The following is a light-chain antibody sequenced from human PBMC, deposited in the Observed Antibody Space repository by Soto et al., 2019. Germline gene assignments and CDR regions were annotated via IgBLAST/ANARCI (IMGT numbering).Light chain of an antibody. CDR2: AAS. Sequence: IQLTQSPSSLSASVGDRVTITCRASQGISTYLAWCQQKPGKAPNLLIYAASTLLSGVPSRFSGSGSGTDFTLTISSLQPEDFATYYCQQLNNYPRTFGQGTKVEI. CDR1: QGISTY. CDR3: QQLNNYPRT. V-gene: IGKV1-9*01. J-gene: IGKJ1*01.